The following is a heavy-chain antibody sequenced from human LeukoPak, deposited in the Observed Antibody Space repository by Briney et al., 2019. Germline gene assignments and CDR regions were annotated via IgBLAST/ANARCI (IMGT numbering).Heavy chain of an antibody. CDR3: ASVSKTVVAATIDY. CDR2: IYYSGST. D-gene: IGHD2-15*01. CDR1: GGSISSSDYY. Sequence: PSETLSLTCTVSGGSISSSDYYWGWIRQPPGKGREWIGSIYYSGSTYYNPSVKSRVTISVDTSKNQFSLKLSSVTAADTAIYYCASVSKTVVAATIDYWGQGTLVTVSS. J-gene: IGHJ4*02. V-gene: IGHV4-39*01.